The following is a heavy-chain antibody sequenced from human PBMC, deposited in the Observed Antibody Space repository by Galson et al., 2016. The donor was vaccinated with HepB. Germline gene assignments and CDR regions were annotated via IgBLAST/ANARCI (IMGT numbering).Heavy chain of an antibody. CDR1: GFTLSSYW. J-gene: IGHJ4*02. V-gene: IGHV3-7*05. D-gene: IGHD3-10*01. Sequence: SLRLSCAASGFTLSSYWMSWVRQAPGKGLEWVANIKQDGSEEYYVDSVKGRFTISRDNAKNSLYLQMNSLRAEDTAVYYCARRRGSGSHDYWGQGILVTVSS. CDR3: ARRRGSGSHDY. CDR2: IKQDGSEE.